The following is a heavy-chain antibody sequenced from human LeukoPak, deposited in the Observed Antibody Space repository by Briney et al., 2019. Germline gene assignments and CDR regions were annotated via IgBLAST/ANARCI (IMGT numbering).Heavy chain of an antibody. Sequence: ASVKLSCTASGYTFTGYYMHWVRQAPGQGLEWMGWINPNSGGTNYAQKFQGRVTMTRDTSVSTAYMELSRLRSDDTAVYYCAREGVRFLEWLSEENWFDPWGQGTLVTVSS. J-gene: IGHJ5*02. CDR2: INPNSGGT. CDR3: AREGVRFLEWLSEENWFDP. D-gene: IGHD3-3*01. V-gene: IGHV1-2*02. CDR1: GYTFTGYY.